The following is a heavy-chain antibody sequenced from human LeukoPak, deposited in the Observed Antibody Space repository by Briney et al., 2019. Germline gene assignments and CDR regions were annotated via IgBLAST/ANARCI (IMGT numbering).Heavy chain of an antibody. J-gene: IGHJ4*02. CDR2: IYHSGST. CDR1: GFSISSGYY. V-gene: IGHV4-38-2*02. D-gene: IGHD2-2*01. CDR3: ARGRQHDY. Sequence: PSETLSLTCTVSGFSISSGYYWGWIRQPPGKGLEWIGSIYHSGSTYYNPSLKSRVTISVDTSKNQFSLKLSSVTSADTAVYYCARGRQHDYWGRGTLVTVSS.